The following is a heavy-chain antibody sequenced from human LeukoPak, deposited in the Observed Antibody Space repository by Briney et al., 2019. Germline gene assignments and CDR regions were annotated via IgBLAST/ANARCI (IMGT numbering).Heavy chain of an antibody. J-gene: IGHJ3*02. CDR2: IYSGGST. V-gene: IGHV3-53*01. CDR3: ARGMRALDAFDI. Sequence: GGSLRLSCATSGFTVSSNYMSWVRQAPGKGLEWVSVIYSGGSTYYADSVKGRFTISRDNSKNTLYLQMNSLRAEDTAVYYCARGMRALDAFDIWGQGTIVTVSS. CDR1: GFTVSSNY.